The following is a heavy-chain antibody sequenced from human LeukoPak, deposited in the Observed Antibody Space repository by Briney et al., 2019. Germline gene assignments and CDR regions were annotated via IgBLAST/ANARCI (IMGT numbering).Heavy chain of an antibody. D-gene: IGHD3-9*01. J-gene: IGHJ4*02. CDR2: IYTSGST. Sequence: PSETLSLTCTVSGGSISSGSYYWSWIRQPAGKGLEWIGRIYTSGSTNYNPSLKSRVTISVDTSKNQFSLKLSSVTAADTAVYYCARSHDILTGYRYWGQGTLVTVSS. CDR3: ARSHDILTGYRY. V-gene: IGHV4-61*02. CDR1: GGSISSGSYY.